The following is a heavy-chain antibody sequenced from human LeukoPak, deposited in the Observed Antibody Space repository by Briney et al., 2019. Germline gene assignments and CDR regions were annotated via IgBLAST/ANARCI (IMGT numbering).Heavy chain of an antibody. V-gene: IGHV4-61*02. D-gene: IGHD6-19*01. CDR3: ARDPVAVADTEVDY. J-gene: IGHJ4*02. CDR1: GGSISSGSYY. CDR2: IYTSGST. Sequence: SQTLSLTCTVSGGSISSGSYYWSWIRQPAGKGLEWIGRIYTSGSTNYNPSLKSRVTISVDTSKNQFSLKLSSVTAADTAVYYCARDPVAVADTEVDYWGQGTLVTVSS.